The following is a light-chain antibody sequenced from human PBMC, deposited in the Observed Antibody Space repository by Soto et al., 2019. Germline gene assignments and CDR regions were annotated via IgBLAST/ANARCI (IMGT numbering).Light chain of an antibody. Sequence: HSAVTVSLSQKERAALSCRASQSVSSYLAWYQQKPGQAPRLLIYDASNRATGIPARFSGSGSGTDFTLTISILEPEDVALYCCEDWAIWPSTFGQGTMLDIK. CDR3: EDWAIWPST. CDR1: QSVSSY. CDR2: DAS. J-gene: IGKJ1*01. V-gene: IGKV3-11*01.